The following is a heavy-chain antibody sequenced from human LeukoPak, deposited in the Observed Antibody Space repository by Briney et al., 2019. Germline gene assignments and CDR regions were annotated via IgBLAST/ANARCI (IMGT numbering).Heavy chain of an antibody. V-gene: IGHV3-23*01. CDR1: GFTFSTYA. D-gene: IGHD3-10*01. J-gene: IGHJ5*02. Sequence: PGGSLRLSCAASGFTFSTYAMSWVRQAPGKGLEWVSSISGSGASAYYADSVRGRFTISRDNSKNTLYLQMNSLRAEDTAIYYCAKVRNSLWSGPGSWGQGTLVTVSS. CDR3: AKVRNSLWSGPGS. CDR2: ISGSGASA.